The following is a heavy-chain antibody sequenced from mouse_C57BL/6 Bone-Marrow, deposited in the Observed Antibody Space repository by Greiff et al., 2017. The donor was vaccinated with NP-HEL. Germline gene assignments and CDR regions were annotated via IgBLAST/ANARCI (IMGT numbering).Heavy chain of an antibody. CDR2: INPGSGGT. D-gene: IGHD2-4*01. V-gene: IGHV1-54*01. J-gene: IGHJ3*01. CDR1: GYAFTNYL. CDR3: ARGGIYYDYAWFAY. Sequence: QVQLQQSGAELVRPGTSVKVSCKASGYAFTNYLIEWVKQRPGQGLEWIGVINPGSGGTNYTEKFKGKATLTADKSSSTDYMQLSSLTSEDSAVYCCARGGIYYDYAWFAYWGQGTLVTVSA.